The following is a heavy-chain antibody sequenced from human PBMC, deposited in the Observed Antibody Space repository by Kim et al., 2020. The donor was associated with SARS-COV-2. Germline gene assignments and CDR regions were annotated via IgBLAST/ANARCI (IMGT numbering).Heavy chain of an antibody. CDR2: ISSSSSYI. Sequence: GGSLRLSFAASGFTFSSYSMKWIRQAPGKGLEWVSSISSSSSYIYYADSVKGRFTISRDNDKNSLYLQMNSLRAGDTAVYYCARDPHSCYENWFYPWGQGTLVTVSS. V-gene: IGHV3-21*01. D-gene: IGHD5-12*01. CDR1: GFTFSSYS. CDR3: ARDPHSCYENWFYP. J-gene: IGHJ5*02.